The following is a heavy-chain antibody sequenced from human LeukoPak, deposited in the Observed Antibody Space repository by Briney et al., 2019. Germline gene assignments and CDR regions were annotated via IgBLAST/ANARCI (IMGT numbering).Heavy chain of an antibody. CDR3: AKSPIAAPRYNFMDV. J-gene: IGHJ6*03. CDR1: GFTFSSYA. D-gene: IGHD6-13*01. CDR2: IQYDESNK. V-gene: IGHV3-30*02. Sequence: GGSLRLSCAASGFTFSSYAMSWVRQAPGKGLEWVAFIQYDESNKYYADSVKGRFTFSRDNSKNTMYLQMISLRAEDTAVYFCAKSPIAAPRYNFMDVWGKGTMVIVSS.